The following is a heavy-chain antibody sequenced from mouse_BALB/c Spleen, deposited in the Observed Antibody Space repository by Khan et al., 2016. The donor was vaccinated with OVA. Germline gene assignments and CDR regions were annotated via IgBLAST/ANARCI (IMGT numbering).Heavy chain of an antibody. CDR1: GFSITSDYA. CDR3: ARGYGGDFDY. J-gene: IGHJ2*01. CDR2: ISYSGNT. V-gene: IGHV3-2*02. Sequence: EVQLQESGPGLVKPSQSLSLTCTVTGFSITSDYAWNWIRQFPGNKLEWMGYISYSGNTKYNPSLKSRISITRDPSKNQFFLQLNSVTIEDTATYCCARGYGGDFDYWGQGTTLTVSS. D-gene: IGHD1-1*02.